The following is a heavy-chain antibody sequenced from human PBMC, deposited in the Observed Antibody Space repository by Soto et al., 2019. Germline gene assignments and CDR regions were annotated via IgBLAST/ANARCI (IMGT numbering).Heavy chain of an antibody. CDR1: GYTFTGYY. Sequence: ASVKVSCKASGYTFTGYYMHWVRQAPGQGLEWMGWINAGNGNTKYSQKFQGRVTITRDTSASTAYMELSSLRSEDTAVYYCARDREQQLIPYYYYMDVWGKGTTVTVSS. CDR2: INAGNGNT. V-gene: IGHV1-3*01. J-gene: IGHJ6*03. CDR3: ARDREQQLIPYYYYMDV. D-gene: IGHD6-13*01.